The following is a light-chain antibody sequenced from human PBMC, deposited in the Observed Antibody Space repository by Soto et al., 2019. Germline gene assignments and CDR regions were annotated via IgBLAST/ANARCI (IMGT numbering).Light chain of an antibody. Sequence: EIVMTQSPATLSVSPGERVTISCRASQSVSSNFAWYQQKPGQAPTLLIYDASTRATGFPARFSGSGSGTDFTLTISSLQSEDFAVYYCHQYNAWPPITFGQGTRLDIK. CDR1: QSVSSN. J-gene: IGKJ5*01. V-gene: IGKV3-15*01. CDR2: DAS. CDR3: HQYNAWPPIT.